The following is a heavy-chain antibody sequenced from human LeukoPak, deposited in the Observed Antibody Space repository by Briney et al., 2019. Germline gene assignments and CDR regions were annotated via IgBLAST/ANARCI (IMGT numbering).Heavy chain of an antibody. J-gene: IGHJ3*02. CDR1: GYTFTSYG. CDR2: INPNSGGT. CDR3: ARDQALIVGEVAFDI. D-gene: IGHD3-22*01. V-gene: IGHV1-2*02. Sequence: ASVKVSCKASGYTFTSYGISWVRQAPGQGLEWMGWINPNSGGTNYAQKFQGRVTMTRDTSISTAYMELSRLRSDDTAVHYCARDQALIVGEVAFDIWGQGTMVTVSS.